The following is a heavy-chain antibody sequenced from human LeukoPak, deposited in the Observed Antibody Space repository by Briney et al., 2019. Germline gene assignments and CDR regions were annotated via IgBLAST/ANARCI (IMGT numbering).Heavy chain of an antibody. J-gene: IGHJ4*02. CDR2: ISSSSSYI. V-gene: IGHV3-21*01. CDR1: GFTFSSYS. D-gene: IGHD3-10*01. CDR3: AKDEFGTIGN. Sequence: PGGSLRLSCAASGFTFSSYSMNWVRQAPGKGLEWVSSISSSSSYIYYADSVKGRFTISRDNSKNTLYLQMNSLRAEDTAIYYCAKDEFGTIGNWGQGTLVTVSS.